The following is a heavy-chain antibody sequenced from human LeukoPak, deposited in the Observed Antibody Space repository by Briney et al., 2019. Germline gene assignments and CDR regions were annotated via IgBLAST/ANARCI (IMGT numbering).Heavy chain of an antibody. Sequence: ASVKVSCKASGYTFTSYYMHWVRQAPGQGLEWMGIINPSGGSTSYAQKFQGRVTMTRVMSTSTVYMELSSLRSEDTAVYYCARTPACSSTSCYAVGFDYWGQGTLVTVSS. D-gene: IGHD2-2*01. V-gene: IGHV1-46*01. CDR2: INPSGGST. CDR1: GYTFTSYY. CDR3: ARTPACSSTSCYAVGFDY. J-gene: IGHJ4*02.